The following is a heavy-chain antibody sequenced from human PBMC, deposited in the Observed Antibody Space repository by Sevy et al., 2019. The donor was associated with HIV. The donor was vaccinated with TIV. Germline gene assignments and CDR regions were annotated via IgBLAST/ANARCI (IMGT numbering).Heavy chain of an antibody. CDR2: IYYSGNT. CDR3: ARNYSPWLLIDY. J-gene: IGHJ4*02. CDR1: GASISSPDHY. V-gene: IGHV4-30-4*08. D-gene: IGHD2-15*01. Sequence: SETLSLTCTVSGASISSPDHYWTWIRQPPGKGLEWIGYIYYSGNTYYNPSLKSRVTISIDTSKKQFSLGLRSVSAADTAVYFCARNYSPWLLIDYRGRGTLVTVSS.